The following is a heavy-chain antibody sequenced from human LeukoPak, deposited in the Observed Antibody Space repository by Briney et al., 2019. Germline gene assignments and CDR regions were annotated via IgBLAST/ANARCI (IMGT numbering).Heavy chain of an antibody. CDR3: AREDVDTAILFDY. D-gene: IGHD5-18*01. J-gene: IGHJ4*02. CDR2: IIPIFGTA. Sequence: SVKVSCKASVGTFGSHAISWVRQTPGQGLTWMGGIIPIFGTANYAQKFQGRVTITADESTSTAYMELSSLRSEDTAVYYCAREDVDTAILFDYWGQGTLVTVSS. CDR1: VGTFGSHA. V-gene: IGHV1-69*13.